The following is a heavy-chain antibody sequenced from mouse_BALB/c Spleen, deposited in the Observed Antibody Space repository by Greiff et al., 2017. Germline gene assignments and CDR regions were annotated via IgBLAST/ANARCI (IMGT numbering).Heavy chain of an antibody. D-gene: IGHD2-4*01. CDR2: ISYDGSN. J-gene: IGHJ3*01. Sequence: EVKLMESGPGLVKPSQSLSLTCSVTGYSITSGYYWNWIRQFPGNKLEWMGYISYDGSNNYNPSLKNRISITRDTSKNQFFLKLNSVTTEDTATYYCARMITTFAYWGQGTLVTVSA. V-gene: IGHV3-6*02. CDR1: GYSITSGYY. CDR3: ARMITTFAY.